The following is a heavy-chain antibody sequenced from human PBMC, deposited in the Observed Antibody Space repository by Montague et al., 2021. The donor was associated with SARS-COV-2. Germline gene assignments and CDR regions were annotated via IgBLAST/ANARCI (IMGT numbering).Heavy chain of an antibody. Sequence: SETLSLTCTVSGGSISSSNYYWDWIRQPPGKGPEWIGSIYDSGSTYYNPSLKGRVTISVDTSKNHFSLKLSSVTAADTAVYYCARRGRKLLPVATTIGGFDIWGQGTMVTVSS. CDR1: GGSISSSNYY. CDR3: ARRGRKLLPVATTIGGFDI. D-gene: IGHD5-12*01. V-gene: IGHV4-39*02. J-gene: IGHJ3*02. CDR2: IYDSGST.